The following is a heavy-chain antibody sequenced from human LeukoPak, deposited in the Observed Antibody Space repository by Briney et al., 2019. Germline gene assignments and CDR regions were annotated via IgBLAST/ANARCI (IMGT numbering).Heavy chain of an antibody. V-gene: IGHV1-2*02. D-gene: IGHD3-3*01. Sequence: ASVKVSCKASGYTFTGYYMHWVRHAPGQGLEWMGWINPNSGGTNYAQKFQGRVTMTRDTSISTAYMELSRLRSDDTAVYYCARLSLWSGYYLFDPWGQGTLVTVSS. J-gene: IGHJ5*02. CDR3: ARLSLWSGYYLFDP. CDR1: GYTFTGYY. CDR2: INPNSGGT.